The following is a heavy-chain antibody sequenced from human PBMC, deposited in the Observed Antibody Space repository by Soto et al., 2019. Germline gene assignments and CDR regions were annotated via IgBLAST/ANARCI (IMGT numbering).Heavy chain of an antibody. CDR2: ISSDGSDK. CDR3: AKDGDVGAAGYYFDY. D-gene: IGHD6-13*01. Sequence: QVQLVESGGGVVQPGRSLRLSCAASGFTFSRHGMHWVRQAPGKGLEWVAVISSDGSDKHYADSVKGRFTISRDNSKNTLYLQLNSLRGEDTTVYYCAKDGDVGAAGYYFDYWGQGTLVTVSS. V-gene: IGHV3-30*18. J-gene: IGHJ4*02. CDR1: GFTFSRHG.